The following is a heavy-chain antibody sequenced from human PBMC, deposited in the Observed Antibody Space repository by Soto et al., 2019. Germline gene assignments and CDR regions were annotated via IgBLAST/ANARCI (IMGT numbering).Heavy chain of an antibody. V-gene: IGHV4-4*02. Sequence: PSETLSLTCAVSGGSFSSSNWWSWVRQAPGKGLEWIGEIYHSGSTNYNPSLKSRVTISVDKSKNQFSLKLSSVTAADTAVFYCARGFPTGGYHNGNWFDPWGQGTLVT. J-gene: IGHJ5*02. CDR2: IYHSGST. CDR3: ARGFPTGGYHNGNWFDP. CDR1: GGSFSSSNW. D-gene: IGHD1-26*01.